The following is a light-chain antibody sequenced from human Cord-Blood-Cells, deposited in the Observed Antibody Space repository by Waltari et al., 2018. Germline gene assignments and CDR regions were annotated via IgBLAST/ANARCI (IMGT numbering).Light chain of an antibody. CDR1: KSVSSSY. V-gene: IGKV3-20*01. CDR3: QQYGSSHRS. Sequence: EIVLTQSPGTLSLSPGDRATLSCRASKSVSSSYLAWYQQKPGQAPRILICGASSRATGIPDRFSCSGSATDVTLSISRLGPEDFAVYYCQQYGSSHRSFGQGTKLEIK. CDR2: GAS. J-gene: IGKJ2*03.